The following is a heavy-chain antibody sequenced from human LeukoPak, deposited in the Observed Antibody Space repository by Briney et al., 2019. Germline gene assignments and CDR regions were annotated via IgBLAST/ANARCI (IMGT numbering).Heavy chain of an antibody. D-gene: IGHD6-13*01. CDR3: ARDMRAAAANRYYYYGMDV. CDR1: GFTFSSYW. J-gene: IGHJ6*02. V-gene: IGHV3-7*01. CDR2: IKQDGSGK. Sequence: PGGSLRLSCAASGFTFSSYWMSWVRQALGKGLEWVANIKQDGSGKYYVDSVKGRFTISRDNAKNSLYLQMNSLRAEDTAVYYCARDMRAAAANRYYYYGMDVWGQGTTVTVSS.